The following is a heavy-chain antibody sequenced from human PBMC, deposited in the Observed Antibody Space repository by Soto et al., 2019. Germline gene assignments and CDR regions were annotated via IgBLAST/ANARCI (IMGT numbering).Heavy chain of an antibody. V-gene: IGHV5-51*01. Sequence: GESLKISCKGSGYTLTGYWIGWVRQMPGKGLEWMGIINPGDSDTRYSPSFQGQVSISADKSISTAYLQWSSLKASDTAMYYCARPSKYYHNSGLAGYWGQGTLVTVSS. D-gene: IGHD3-22*01. CDR3: ARPSKYYHNSGLAGY. CDR2: INPGDSDT. J-gene: IGHJ4*02. CDR1: GYTLTGYW.